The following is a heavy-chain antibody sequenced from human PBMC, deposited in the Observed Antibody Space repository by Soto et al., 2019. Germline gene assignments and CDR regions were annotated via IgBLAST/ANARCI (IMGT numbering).Heavy chain of an antibody. CDR1: GFTLSRYA. V-gene: IGHV3-23*01. D-gene: IGHD5-18*01. CDR2: ISGSGASI. Sequence: PGGYLRISCSASGFTLSRYAMTWVRQAPGKGLEWVSAISGSGASIYNADPVKGRFTISRDNSKNTLYLQMNSLRAEDTAVYFCAKNTFSGFSYVVFDNWGQGTLVTVYS. J-gene: IGHJ4*02. CDR3: AKNTFSGFSYVVFDN.